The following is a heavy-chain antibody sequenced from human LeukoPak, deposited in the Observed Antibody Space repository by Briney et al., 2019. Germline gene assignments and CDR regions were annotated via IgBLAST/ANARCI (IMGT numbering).Heavy chain of an antibody. CDR3: ARHRQNYYGSGSPNWFDP. J-gene: IGHJ5*02. CDR2: INHSGST. CDR1: GGSFSGYY. Sequence: PSETLSLTCAVYGGSFSGYYWSWIRQPPGKGLEWIGEINHSGSTNYNPSLKSRVTISVDTSKNQFSLKLSSVTAADTAVYYCARHRQNYYGSGSPNWFDPWGQGTLVTVSS. V-gene: IGHV4-34*01. D-gene: IGHD3-10*01.